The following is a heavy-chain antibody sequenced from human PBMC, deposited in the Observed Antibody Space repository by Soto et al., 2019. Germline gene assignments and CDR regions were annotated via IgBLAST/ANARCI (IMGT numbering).Heavy chain of an antibody. D-gene: IGHD6-13*01. V-gene: IGHV5-51*01. CDR1: GYSFTNYW. CDR2: IYPGDSDT. Sequence: GESLKISCKGSGYSFTNYWINWVRQMPGKGLEWMGIIYPGDSDTRYSPSFQGQVTISADKSINTAYLQWRGLKAPDTAVYYCARHHGSPGSYFGMDVWGQGTTVTVSS. CDR3: ARHHGSPGSYFGMDV. J-gene: IGHJ6*02.